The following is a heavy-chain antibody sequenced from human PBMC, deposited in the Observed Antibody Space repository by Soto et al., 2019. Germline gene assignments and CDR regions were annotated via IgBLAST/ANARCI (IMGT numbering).Heavy chain of an antibody. CDR2: IIPILGIA. Sequence: ASVKVSCKASGGTFSSYTISWVRQAPGQGLEWMGRIIPILGIANYAQKFQGRVTITADKSTSTAYMELSSLRSEDTAVYYCARDSRRAYYYDSSGYNPLDYWGQGTLVTVSS. CDR1: GGTFSSYT. CDR3: ARDSRRAYYYDSSGYNPLDY. D-gene: IGHD3-22*01. V-gene: IGHV1-69*04. J-gene: IGHJ4*02.